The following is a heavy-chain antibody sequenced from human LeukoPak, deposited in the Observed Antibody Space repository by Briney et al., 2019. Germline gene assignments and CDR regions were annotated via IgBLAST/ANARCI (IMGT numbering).Heavy chain of an antibody. J-gene: IGHJ4*02. CDR3: AKGSYYDSSGSFYFDY. D-gene: IGHD3-22*01. V-gene: IGHV3-23*01. Sequence: GGSLRLSCAASGFTYSNHAMNWVRQAPGKGLEWVSGISGSGDNTYYADSVKGRFTISRDNSKNTLYVQVNSLGTEDTAAYYCAKGSYYDSSGSFYFDYWGQGTLVTVSS. CDR1: GFTYSNHA. CDR2: ISGSGDNT.